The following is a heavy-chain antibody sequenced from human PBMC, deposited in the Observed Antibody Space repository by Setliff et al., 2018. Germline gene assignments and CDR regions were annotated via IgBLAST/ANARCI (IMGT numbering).Heavy chain of an antibody. D-gene: IGHD3-9*01. Sequence: SVKISCKASGGTFSSYSISWVRQAPGPGLEWMGGIIPILGIANYALKFQGRVTITTADSTSTAYMALSSLRSDDTAVYYCARDPSPRYDILTGYAPMGAFDIWGQGTMVT. CDR2: IIPILGIA. V-gene: IGHV1-69*10. J-gene: IGHJ3*02. CDR1: GGTFSSYS. CDR3: ARDPSPRYDILTGYAPMGAFDI.